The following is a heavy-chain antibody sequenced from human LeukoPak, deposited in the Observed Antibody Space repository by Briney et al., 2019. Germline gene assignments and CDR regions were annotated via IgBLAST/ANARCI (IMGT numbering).Heavy chain of an antibody. CDR1: GGSISSYY. V-gene: IGHV4-4*07. CDR3: ARDRYYYDSSGSPFDY. CDR2: IYMSGST. J-gene: IGHJ4*02. D-gene: IGHD3-22*01. Sequence: PSETLSLTCIVSGGSISSYYWSWIRQPAGKGLEWIGRIYMSGSTNYNPSLKSRVTRSVDTSKIQFSLKLSSVTAADTAVYYCARDRYYYDSSGSPFDYWGQGTLVTVSS.